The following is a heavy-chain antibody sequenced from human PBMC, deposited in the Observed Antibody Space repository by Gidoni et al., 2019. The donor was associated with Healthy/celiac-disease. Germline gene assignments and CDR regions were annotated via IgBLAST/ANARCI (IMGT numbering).Heavy chain of an antibody. V-gene: IGHV3-30*04. CDR1: GFTFSSYA. CDR2: ISYDGSNK. Sequence: QVQLVESGGGVVQPGRSLRLSCAASGFTFSSYAMHWVRQAPGKGLEWVAVISYDGSNKSYADSVKGRFTISRDNSKNTLYLQMNSLRAEDTAVYYCARRDPVGRWLHSDYYYGMDVWGQGTTVTVSS. D-gene: IGHD5-12*01. J-gene: IGHJ6*02. CDR3: ARRDPVGRWLHSDYYYGMDV.